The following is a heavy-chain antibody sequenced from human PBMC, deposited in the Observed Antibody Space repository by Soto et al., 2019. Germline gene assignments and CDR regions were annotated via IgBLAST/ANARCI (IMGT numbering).Heavy chain of an antibody. J-gene: IGHJ6*02. CDR1: GFTFSSYA. V-gene: IGHV3-23*01. D-gene: IGHD3-10*01. CDR3: AKGDYGSGSYYNAFYYYGMDV. CDR2: ISGSGGST. Sequence: GGSLRLSCAASGFTFSSYAMSWVRQAPGKGLEWVSAISGSGGSTYYADSVKGRFTISRDNSKSTLYLQMNSLRAEDTAVYYCAKGDYGSGSYYNAFYYYGMDVWGQGTTVTVSS.